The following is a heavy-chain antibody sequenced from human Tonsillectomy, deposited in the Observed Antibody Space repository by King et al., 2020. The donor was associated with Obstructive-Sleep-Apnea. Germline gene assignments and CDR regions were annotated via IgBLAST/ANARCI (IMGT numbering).Heavy chain of an antibody. J-gene: IGHJ4*02. CDR2: SYWNDDK. Sequence: TLKESGPALVKPTQTLTLTCTFSGFSLTISGVGVGWIRQPPGKALEWLAFSYWNDDKRYSPSLRTRLTITKDTSKNQVVLTMTTMDPVDTATYYCARSLYYYERRGYHSVPWYYWGQGTLVTVSP. CDR1: GFSLTISGVG. V-gene: IGHV2-5*01. D-gene: IGHD3-22*01. CDR3: ARSLYYYERRGYHSVPWYY.